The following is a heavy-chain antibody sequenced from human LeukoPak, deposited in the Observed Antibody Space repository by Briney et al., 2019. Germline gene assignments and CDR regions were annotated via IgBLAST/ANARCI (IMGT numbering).Heavy chain of an antibody. J-gene: IGHJ4*02. D-gene: IGHD6-19*01. Sequence: GGSLRLSCAASGFTFSNYGMHWVRQAPGKGLEWVAVISYDGSNKYYADSVKGRFTISRDNSKNTLYLQMNSLRAEDAAVYYCAKTASGWYSLGVDYWGQGTLVTVSS. CDR1: GFTFSNYG. CDR3: AKTASGWYSLGVDY. CDR2: ISYDGSNK. V-gene: IGHV3-30*18.